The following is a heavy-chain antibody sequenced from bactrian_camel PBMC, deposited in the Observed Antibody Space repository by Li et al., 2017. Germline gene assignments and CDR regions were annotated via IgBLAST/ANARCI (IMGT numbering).Heavy chain of an antibody. J-gene: IGHJ4*01. CDR2: ISADGAE. CDR3: VPCHYSWSAFPF. CDR1: GFTSDRCD. D-gene: IGHD2*01. V-gene: IGHV3S55*01. Sequence: VQLVESGGGSVQAGESLKLSCTIPGFTSDRCDMHWSRVTTGGQREWVASISADGAETYSDSVKGRFTISRDNTKSTLYLQLNSLKTDDAAVYYCVPCHYSWSAFPFWGQGTQVTVS.